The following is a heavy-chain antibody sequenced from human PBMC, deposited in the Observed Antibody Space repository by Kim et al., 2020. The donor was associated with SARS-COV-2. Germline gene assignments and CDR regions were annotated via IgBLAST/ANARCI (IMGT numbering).Heavy chain of an antibody. V-gene: IGHV3-23*01. J-gene: IGHJ4*02. D-gene: IGHD3-16*01. Sequence: YADSVKGRFTNSTDNTKNTLDLQTNSLRAEDTDVYYCALTRSYGGYFDYWGQGTLVTVSS. CDR3: ALTRSYGGYFDY.